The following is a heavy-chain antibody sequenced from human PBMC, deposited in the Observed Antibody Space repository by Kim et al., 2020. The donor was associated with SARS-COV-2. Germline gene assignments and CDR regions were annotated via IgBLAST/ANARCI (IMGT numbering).Heavy chain of an antibody. D-gene: IGHD6-6*01. Sequence: YAASVKGRFTISRDNAKNSLYLQMNSLRAEDTALYYCAKDIGEYSSSCHYWGQGTLVTVSS. J-gene: IGHJ4*02. V-gene: IGHV3-9*01. CDR3: AKDIGEYSSSCHY.